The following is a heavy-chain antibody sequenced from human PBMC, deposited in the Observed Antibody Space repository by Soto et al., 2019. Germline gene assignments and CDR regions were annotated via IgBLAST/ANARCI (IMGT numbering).Heavy chain of an antibody. Sequence: SETLSLTSAVYGGSFSGYYWSWIRQPPGKGLEWIGEINHSGSTNYNPSLKSRVTISVDTSKNQFSLKLSSVTAADTAVYYCARALIATAGTYYYYYYYMDVWGKGTTVTVSS. CDR2: INHSGST. J-gene: IGHJ6*03. D-gene: IGHD6-13*01. V-gene: IGHV4-34*01. CDR3: ARALIATAGTYYYYYYYMDV. CDR1: GGSFSGYY.